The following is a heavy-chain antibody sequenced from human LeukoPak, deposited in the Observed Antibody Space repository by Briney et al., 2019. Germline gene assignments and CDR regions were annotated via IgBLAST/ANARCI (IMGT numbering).Heavy chain of an antibody. V-gene: IGHV1-18*01. D-gene: IGHD6-19*01. CDR3: ARAIAVTGTTTDFQH. Sequence: ASVQVSCKASGYTFTSYGISWVRQAPGQGLEWMGWISAYNGNTNYAQKLQGRVTMTTDTSTSTAYMELRSLRSDDTAVYYCARAIAVTGTTTDFQHWGQGTLVTVSS. CDR1: GYTFTSYG. J-gene: IGHJ1*01. CDR2: ISAYNGNT.